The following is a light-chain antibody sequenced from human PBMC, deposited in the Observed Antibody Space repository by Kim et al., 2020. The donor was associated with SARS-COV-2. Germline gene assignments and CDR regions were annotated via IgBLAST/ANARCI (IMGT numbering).Light chain of an antibody. V-gene: IGLV2-14*03. Sequence: QSVLTQPASVSGSPGQSVTISCTGGAGDIATHDFVSWYQQHPGKVPKLIISDVSLRPSGVSDRFSGSKSGNTASLTISGLQAEDEADYYCNSWTTTDTLVLFGGGTQLTVL. CDR3: NSWTTTDTLVL. J-gene: IGLJ7*01. CDR1: AGDIATHDF. CDR2: DVS.